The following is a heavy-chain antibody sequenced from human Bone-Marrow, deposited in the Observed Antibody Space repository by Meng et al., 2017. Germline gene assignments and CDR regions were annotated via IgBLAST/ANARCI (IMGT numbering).Heavy chain of an antibody. CDR1: GFTFSSYA. Sequence: VEVVESGGSVVLPVRSLRLSCAASGFTFSSYAMSWVRQAPGKGLEWVSAISGSGGSTYYADSVKGRFTISRDNSKNTLYLQMNSLRAEDTAVYYCAKDHVAGNYFDYWGQGTLVTVSS. CDR2: ISGSGGST. D-gene: IGHD6-19*01. J-gene: IGHJ4*02. CDR3: AKDHVAGNYFDY. V-gene: IGHV3-23*04.